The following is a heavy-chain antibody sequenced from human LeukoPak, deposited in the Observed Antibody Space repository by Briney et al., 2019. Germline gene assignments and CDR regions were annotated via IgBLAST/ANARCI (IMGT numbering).Heavy chain of an antibody. D-gene: IGHD2-2*01. V-gene: IGHV3-23*01. CDR3: AKERTSEGYFDY. Sequence: GGSLRLSCAASGFTFSTYAMSWVRQAPGKGLEWVSALSGSGGSSYYADSVRGQFTISRDNSKNTLYLQMNSLRAEDTALYYCAKERTSEGYFDYWGQGNVVPLFS. J-gene: IGHJ4*02. CDR1: GFTFSTYA. CDR2: LSGSGGSS.